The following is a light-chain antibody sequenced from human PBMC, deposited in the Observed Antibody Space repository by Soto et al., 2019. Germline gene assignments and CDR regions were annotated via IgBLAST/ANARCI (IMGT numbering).Light chain of an antibody. Sequence: AIQMTQFPSSLSASVGDRVTITCRASQDIRSDLGWYQQRPGKAPDLLIYAGSSLQSGVPSRFSGSGSGTDFTLTISSLQPEDFATYYCLQDYNYPLTFGGGTKVDIK. CDR1: QDIRSD. V-gene: IGKV1-6*01. CDR3: LQDYNYPLT. CDR2: AGS. J-gene: IGKJ4*01.